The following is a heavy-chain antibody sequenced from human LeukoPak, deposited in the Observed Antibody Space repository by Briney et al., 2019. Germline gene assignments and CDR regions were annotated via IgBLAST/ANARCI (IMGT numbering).Heavy chain of an antibody. Sequence: SVTVSCKASGGTFSSYAISWVRQAPGQGLEWMGRIIPILGIANYAQKFQGRVTITADKSTSTAYMELSSLRSEDTAVYYCARYHNDRDDWGQGTLVNVSS. CDR2: IIPILGIA. CDR3: ARYHNDRDD. D-gene: IGHD1-14*01. V-gene: IGHV1-69*04. CDR1: GGTFSSYA. J-gene: IGHJ4*02.